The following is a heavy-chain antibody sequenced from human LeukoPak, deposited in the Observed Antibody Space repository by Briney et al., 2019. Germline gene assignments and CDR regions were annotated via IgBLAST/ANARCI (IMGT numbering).Heavy chain of an antibody. CDR1: GGSISSYY. CDR3: ARVSDNCSSTSCYTGLLDY. D-gene: IGHD2-2*02. Sequence: PSETLSLTCTVSGGSISSYYWSWIRQPPGKGLEWIGYSYYSGSTNYNPSLKSRVTISVDTSKNQFSLKLSSVTAADTAVYYCARVSDNCSSTSCYTGLLDYWGQGTLVTVSS. CDR2: SYYSGST. J-gene: IGHJ4*02. V-gene: IGHV4-59*01.